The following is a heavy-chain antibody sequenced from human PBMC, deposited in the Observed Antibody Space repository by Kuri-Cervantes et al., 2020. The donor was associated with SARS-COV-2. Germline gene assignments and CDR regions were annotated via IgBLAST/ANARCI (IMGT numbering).Heavy chain of an antibody. D-gene: IGHD1-26*01. Sequence: SETLSLTCTVSGGSISSGGYYWSWIRQHPGKGLEWIGYIYYSGSTYYNPSLKSRVTISVDASKNQFSLKLSSVTAADTAVYHCARVSGSGSNWAWYFDLWGRGTLVTVSS. CDR2: IYYSGST. J-gene: IGHJ2*01. CDR3: ARVSGSGSNWAWYFDL. V-gene: IGHV4-31*03. CDR1: GGSISSGGYY.